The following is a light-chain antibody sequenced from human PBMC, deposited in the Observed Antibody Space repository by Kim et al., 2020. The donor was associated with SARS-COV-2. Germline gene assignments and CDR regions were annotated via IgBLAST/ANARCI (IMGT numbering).Light chain of an antibody. Sequence: GQSITISCTGTSTDVGAYNYVSWYQLHPGKAPRLIIYDVSNRPSGISTRFSGSKSGYTASLTISGLQAADEALYFCSSYTTSSALVFGGGTQLTVL. CDR2: DVS. CDR1: STDVGAYNY. CDR3: SSYTTSSALV. J-gene: IGLJ2*01. V-gene: IGLV2-14*03.